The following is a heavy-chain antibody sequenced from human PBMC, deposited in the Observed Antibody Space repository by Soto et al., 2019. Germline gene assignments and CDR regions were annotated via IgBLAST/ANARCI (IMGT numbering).Heavy chain of an antibody. CDR3: VKDHCGGDCYSDPYFDY. D-gene: IGHD2-21*02. V-gene: IGHV3-33*06. CDR2: IWFDGSKQ. Sequence: QVQLVESGGGVVQPGRSPRLSCVASGFSFTTYGLHWVRQAPGKGLEWVAVIWFDGSKQYYADSVKGRFTISRDNSKNIVYLEMNSMRVEDTAVYYCVKDHCGGDCYSDPYFDYWGQGTLVTVSS. J-gene: IGHJ4*02. CDR1: GFSFTTYG.